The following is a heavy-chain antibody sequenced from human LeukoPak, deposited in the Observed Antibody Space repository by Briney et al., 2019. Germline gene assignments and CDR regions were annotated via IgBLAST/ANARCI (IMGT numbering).Heavy chain of an antibody. J-gene: IGHJ4*02. CDR3: ARANTMVRGVIPYY. CDR1: GYTFTSYD. CDR2: MNPNSGNT. V-gene: IGHV1-8*01. Sequence: GASVKVSCKASGYTFTSYDINWVRQATGQGLEWMGWMNPNSGNTGYAQKFQGRVTMTRNTSISTAYMEPSSLRSEDTAVYYCARANTMVRGVIPYYWGQGTLVTVSS. D-gene: IGHD3-10*01.